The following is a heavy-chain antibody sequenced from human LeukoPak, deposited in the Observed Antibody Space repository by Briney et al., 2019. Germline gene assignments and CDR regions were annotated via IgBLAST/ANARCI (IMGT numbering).Heavy chain of an antibody. V-gene: IGHV5-51*01. D-gene: IGHD2-15*01. CDR1: GSVFSSYW. CDR3: ARRRGSCNSGSCYADY. Sequence: GESLQISCKGSGSVFSSYWIAWVRQMPGKGLEWMGIIYPGDSDTRYSPSFQGQVTISVDKSISTAYLQWSSLKASDTAMYYCARRRGSCNSGSCYADYWGQGTLVTVPS. CDR2: IYPGDSDT. J-gene: IGHJ4*02.